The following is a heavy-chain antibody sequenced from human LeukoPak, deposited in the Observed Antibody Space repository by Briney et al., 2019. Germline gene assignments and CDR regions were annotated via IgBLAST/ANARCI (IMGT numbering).Heavy chain of an antibody. CDR3: ARDRGTTGYYYLDS. Sequence: SETLSLTCSVSGGPITEYYWSWIRQPPGKGLEWIGYIYHTGSTNYSPSLKSRLTMSVDASRNQFSLMLVSVTAADTGVYYCARDRGTTGYYYLDSWGQGILVTVSS. J-gene: IGHJ4*02. D-gene: IGHD1-26*01. CDR1: GGPITEYY. CDR2: IYHTGST. V-gene: IGHV4-59*01.